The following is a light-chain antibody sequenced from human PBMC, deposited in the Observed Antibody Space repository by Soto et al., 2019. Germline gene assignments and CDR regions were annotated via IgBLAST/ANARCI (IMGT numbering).Light chain of an antibody. CDR1: STDVGRYNY. CDR2: DVA. Sequence: QSALTQPASVSGSPGQPITISCTGTSTDVGRYNYVSWYQQHPGKAPKLMIYDVANRPSGASNRFSGSKSGITASLTISGLQAEDEADYYCSSYTTSSTYVFGTGTKVTVL. J-gene: IGLJ1*01. CDR3: SSYTTSSTYV. V-gene: IGLV2-14*01.